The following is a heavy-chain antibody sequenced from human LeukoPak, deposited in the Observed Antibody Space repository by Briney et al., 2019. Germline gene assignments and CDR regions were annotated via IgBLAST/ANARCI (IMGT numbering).Heavy chain of an antibody. Sequence: GASVKVSCKASGGTFSSYAISWVRQAPGQGLEWMGRIIPILGIANYAQKFQGRVTITADKSTSTAYMELSSLRSEDTAVYYCARVKPNYYDSSAYGTFDIWGQGTMVTVSS. CDR1: GGTFSSYA. CDR2: IIPILGIA. D-gene: IGHD3-22*01. J-gene: IGHJ3*02. CDR3: ARVKPNYYDSSAYGTFDI. V-gene: IGHV1-69*04.